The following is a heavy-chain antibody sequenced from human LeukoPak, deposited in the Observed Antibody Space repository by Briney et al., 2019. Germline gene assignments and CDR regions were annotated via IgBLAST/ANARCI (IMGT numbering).Heavy chain of an antibody. CDR1: GFTFNNHI. J-gene: IGHJ4*02. D-gene: IGHD2-8*01. Sequence: GRSLRLSCAASGFTFNNHIIHWVRQAPGKGLEWVTFISYDGGKKHYADLVKGRFTISRDNSKNTLYLQMNSLRAEDTAVYYCASSNGPFDYWGQGTLVTVSS. V-gene: IGHV3-30-3*01. CDR2: ISYDGGKK. CDR3: ASSNGPFDY.